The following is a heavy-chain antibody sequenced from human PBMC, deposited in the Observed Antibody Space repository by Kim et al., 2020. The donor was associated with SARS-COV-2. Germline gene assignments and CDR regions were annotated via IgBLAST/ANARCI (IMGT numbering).Heavy chain of an antibody. CDR3: ARPSFCADGICPYYDY. CDR1: GYTFTKYG. D-gene: IGHD2-8*01. Sequence: ASVKVSCKASGYTFTKYGVHWVRQAPGQSLEWMGWFNAGNGDTHYSPKFQDRVTITRDTSATTAYMELSSLRSEDTAVYYCARPSFCADGICPYYDYWGQGTLVTVSS. CDR2: FNAGNGDT. J-gene: IGHJ4*02. V-gene: IGHV1-3*01.